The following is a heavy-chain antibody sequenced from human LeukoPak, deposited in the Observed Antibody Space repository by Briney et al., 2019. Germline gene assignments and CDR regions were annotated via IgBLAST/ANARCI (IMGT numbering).Heavy chain of an antibody. CDR3: ATDLLPITDTSDY. Sequence: GGSLRLSCAVSGFTFSSYAMHWVRQAPGKGVEWVAVISYDGSNKYYSDSVKGRFTISSDNSKNTLYLQMNSLRAEDTAVYYCATDLLPITDTSDYWGQGTLVTVSS. CDR1: GFTFSSYA. J-gene: IGHJ4*02. V-gene: IGHV3-30-3*01. D-gene: IGHD1-20*01. CDR2: ISYDGSNK.